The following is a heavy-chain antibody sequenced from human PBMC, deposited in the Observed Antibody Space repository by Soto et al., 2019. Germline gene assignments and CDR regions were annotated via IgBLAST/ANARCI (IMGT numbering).Heavy chain of an antibody. V-gene: IGHV4-34*01. Sequence: NPSETLSLTCSLYSGSLSGYYWSWIRQPPGKGLEWIGEISPSGTTNYSPSLKSRVSISVDTSKNQFSLNLTSLTAADTAVYYCARAPKVSGSAQTRPDFWGQGSMVTVYS. CDR3: ARAPKVSGSAQTRPDF. CDR2: ISPSGTT. D-gene: IGHD6-6*01. CDR1: SGSLSGYY. J-gene: IGHJ4*02.